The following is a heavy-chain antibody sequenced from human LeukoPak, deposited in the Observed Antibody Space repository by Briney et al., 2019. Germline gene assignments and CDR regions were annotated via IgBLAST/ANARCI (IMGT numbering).Heavy chain of an antibody. CDR2: INPNSGGT. CDR1: GYTFTGYY. V-gene: IGHV1-2*02. CDR3: ARAIYGSGSGILPDY. Sequence: ASVKVSCKASGYTFTGYYMHWVRQAPGQGLEWMGWINPNSGGTNYAQKFQGRVTMTRDTSISTAYMELSRLRPDDTAVYYCARAIYGSGSGILPDYWGQGTLVTVSS. J-gene: IGHJ4*02. D-gene: IGHD3-10*01.